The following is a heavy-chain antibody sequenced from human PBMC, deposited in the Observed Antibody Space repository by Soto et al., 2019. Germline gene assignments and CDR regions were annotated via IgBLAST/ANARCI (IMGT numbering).Heavy chain of an antibody. V-gene: IGHV3-23*01. J-gene: IGHJ5*02. CDR3: AKVTGGRTPIAPDP. CDR2: ISGSGGST. CDR1: GFTFSSYA. Sequence: GGSLGLSCAASGFTFSSYAMSWVRQAPGKGLEWVSAISGSGGSTYYADSVKGRFTISRDNSKNTLYLQMNSLRAEDTAVYYCAKVTGGRTPIAPDPRGQGTLVTLS. D-gene: IGHD6-13*01.